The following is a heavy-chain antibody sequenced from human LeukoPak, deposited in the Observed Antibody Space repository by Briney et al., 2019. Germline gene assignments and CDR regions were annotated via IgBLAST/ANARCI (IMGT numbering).Heavy chain of an antibody. V-gene: IGHV3-21*01. D-gene: IGHD6-19*01. CDR1: GFTFSSYS. CDR3: ARNPVAGDFDY. J-gene: IGHJ4*02. Sequence: PGGSLRLSCAASGFTFSSYSMNWVRQAPGKGLEWVLSISSSSSYIYYADSVKGRFTISRDNAKNSLYLQMNSLRAEDTAVYYCARNPVAGDFDYWGQGTLVTVSS. CDR2: ISSSSSYI.